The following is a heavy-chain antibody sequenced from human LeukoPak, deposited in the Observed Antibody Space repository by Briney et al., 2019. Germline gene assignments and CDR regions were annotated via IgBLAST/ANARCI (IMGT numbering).Heavy chain of an antibody. CDR2: LRDDGSNK. J-gene: IGHJ4*02. Sequence: GSLRLSFAASGFTFSSYCMHWVRQAPGKGLEGVAFLRDDGSNKYYADAVKGRFTISRDNSKNTLYLQMNSLRAEDTAVYYCAKARIAAAIFDYWGQGTLVTVSS. D-gene: IGHD6-13*01. CDR3: AKARIAAAIFDY. V-gene: IGHV3-30*02. CDR1: GFTFSSYC.